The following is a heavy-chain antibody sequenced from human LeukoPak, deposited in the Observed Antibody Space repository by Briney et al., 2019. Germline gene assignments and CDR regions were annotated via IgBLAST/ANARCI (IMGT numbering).Heavy chain of an antibody. J-gene: IGHJ6*03. D-gene: IGHD5-12*01. CDR2: INHSGST. Sequence: RSSETLSLTCAVYGGSFSGYYWSRIRQPPGKGLEWIGEINHSGSTNYNPSLKSRVTVSVDTSKNQFSLKLSSVTAADTAVYYCARVPYSGYDSYYYYMDVWGKGTTVTVSS. CDR3: ARVPYSGYDSYYYYMDV. CDR1: GGSFSGYY. V-gene: IGHV4-34*01.